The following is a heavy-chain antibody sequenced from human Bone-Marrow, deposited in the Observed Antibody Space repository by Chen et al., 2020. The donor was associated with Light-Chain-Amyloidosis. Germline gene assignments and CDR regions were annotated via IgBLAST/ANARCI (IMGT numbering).Heavy chain of an antibody. J-gene: IGHJ4*02. CDR3: ATAPSYWYGD. Sequence: QVQLVQSGSEVKKPGASVTVSCRASGYTFTGYYIHWVRQAPGQGLEWMGRIDPKSGETNYAQKFQGRVTMTGDATTTAAHMELTNLRYDDTAVYYCATAPSYWYGDWGQGTLVTVSS. D-gene: IGHD3-10*01. CDR1: GYTFTGYY. V-gene: IGHV1-2*06. CDR2: IDPKSGET.